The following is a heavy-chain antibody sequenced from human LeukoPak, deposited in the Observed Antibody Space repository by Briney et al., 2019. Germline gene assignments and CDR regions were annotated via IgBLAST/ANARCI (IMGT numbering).Heavy chain of an antibody. CDR2: IKQDGSEK. D-gene: IGHD6-13*01. Sequence: GGSLRLPCAASGFTINDYWMSWVRQAPGKGLEWVANIKQDGSEKYYVDSVKGRFTISRDNAKNSLYLQMNSLRAEDTAVYYCARTRVSYASDAFDIWGQGTMVTVSS. CDR1: GFTINDYW. J-gene: IGHJ3*02. V-gene: IGHV3-7*01. CDR3: ARTRVSYASDAFDI.